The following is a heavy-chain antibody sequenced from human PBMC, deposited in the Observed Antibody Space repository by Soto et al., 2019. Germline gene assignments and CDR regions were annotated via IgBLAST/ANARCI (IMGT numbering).Heavy chain of an antibody. CDR2: TAYTGNT. CDR3: ARAFYGDYADYYYGMDV. CDR1: GGSITSYH. J-gene: IGHJ6*02. V-gene: IGHV4-59*01. Sequence: TSETLSLTCVVSGGSITSYHWSWVRQFPGKGLEWIAYTAYTGNTNYNPSLQSRVTISMDTSKNQLSLKLTSMTEADTAVYYCARAFYGDYADYYYGMDVWGQGTTVTVSS. D-gene: IGHD4-17*01.